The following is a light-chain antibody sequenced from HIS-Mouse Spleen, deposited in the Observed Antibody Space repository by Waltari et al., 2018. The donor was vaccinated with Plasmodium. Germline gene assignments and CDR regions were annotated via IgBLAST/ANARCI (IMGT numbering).Light chain of an antibody. V-gene: IGKV3-11*01. CDR3: QQRSNWPRVLT. CDR1: QSVSSS. CDR2: DAS. Sequence: EIVLTQSPATLSLSPGERATLSCRASQSVSSSLAWYQQKPGQPPRLLIYDASNRATGIPARFSGSGSGTDFTLTISSLEPEDFAVYYCQQRSNWPRVLTFGGGTKVEIK. J-gene: IGKJ4*01.